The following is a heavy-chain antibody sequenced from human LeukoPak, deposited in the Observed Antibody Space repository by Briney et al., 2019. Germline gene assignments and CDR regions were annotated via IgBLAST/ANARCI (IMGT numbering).Heavy chain of an antibody. D-gene: IGHD4-17*01. J-gene: IGHJ4*02. Sequence: GGSLRLSCAASGFPFSRHWMGWVRQAPGKGLEWVASIKQDGSQHCVDSVKGRFTISRDNTKSSLSLQMNSLRLEDTALYYCARGPDYGDRLDYFDYWGQGTLVTVSS. CDR2: IKQDGSQ. CDR3: ARGPDYGDRLDYFDY. CDR1: GFPFSRHW. V-gene: IGHV3-7*01.